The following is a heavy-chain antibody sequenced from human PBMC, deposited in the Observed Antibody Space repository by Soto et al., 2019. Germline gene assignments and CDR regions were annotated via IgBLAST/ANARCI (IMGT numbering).Heavy chain of an antibody. Sequence: ASVKVSCKASGGTFSSYAISWVRQAPGQGLEWMGGIIPIFGTANYAQKFQGRVTITADKSTSAAYMELSSLRSEDTAVYYCARVVDYGGKGWYYYYGMDVWGQGTTVTVSS. D-gene: IGHD4-17*01. CDR2: IIPIFGTA. J-gene: IGHJ6*02. CDR1: GGTFSSYA. CDR3: ARVVDYGGKGWYYYYGMDV. V-gene: IGHV1-69*06.